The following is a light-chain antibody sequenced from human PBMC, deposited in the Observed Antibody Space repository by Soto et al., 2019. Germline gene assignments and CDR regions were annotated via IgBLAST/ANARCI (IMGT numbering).Light chain of an antibody. V-gene: IGKV3-11*01. CDR2: DAS. J-gene: IGKJ5*01. Sequence: EIVLTQSPATLSLSPGERATLSCRASQSVSSYLAWYQQKPGQAPRLLIYDASNRATGIPARFSGSGSGSXXXXXXSSLEPEDFAVYYCQQRSNWPAITFGQGTRLEIK. CDR3: QQRSNWPAIT. CDR1: QSVSSY.